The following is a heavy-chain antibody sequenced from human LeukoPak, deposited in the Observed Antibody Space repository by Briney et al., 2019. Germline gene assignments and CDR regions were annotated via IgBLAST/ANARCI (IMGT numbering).Heavy chain of an antibody. CDR3: ARPTHRLTVTTAIDY. CDR1: GYTFTGFY. V-gene: IGHV1-2*02. Sequence: ASVKVSCTPSGYTFTGFYIHWVRQAPGQGLQWMGWINPKNGATKYSQNFRGRVTMTSDTSINTAYMELSSLTSDDTAIYYCARPTHRLTVTTAIDYWGQGTLVTVSS. CDR2: INPKNGAT. D-gene: IGHD4-17*01. J-gene: IGHJ4*02.